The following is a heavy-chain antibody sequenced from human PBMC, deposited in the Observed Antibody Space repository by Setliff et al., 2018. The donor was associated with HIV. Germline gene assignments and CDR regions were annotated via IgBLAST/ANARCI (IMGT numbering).Heavy chain of an antibody. CDR3: ARDYVWGRRAFDI. J-gene: IGHJ3*02. V-gene: IGHV3-7*01. CDR1: GFPFSNYW. Sequence: WGSLRLSCAASGFPFSNYWMSWVRQTPGKGLEWVANIKPDGSEKYYVDSVKGRFTISRDNAENSLYLQMNSLRAEDTAVYYCARDYVWGRRAFDIWGPGTMVTVSS. CDR2: IKPDGSEK. D-gene: IGHD3-16*01.